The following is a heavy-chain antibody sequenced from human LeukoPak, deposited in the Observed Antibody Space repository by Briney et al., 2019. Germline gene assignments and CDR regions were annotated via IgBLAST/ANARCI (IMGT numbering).Heavy chain of an antibody. J-gene: IGHJ4*02. D-gene: IGHD3-10*01. CDR3: ARDRGYGSSDY. CDR2: IYYSGST. V-gene: IGHV4-59*12. CDR1: GGSISSYY. Sequence: SETLSLTCTVSGGSISSYYWSWIRQPPGKGLEWIGYIYYSGSTNYNPSLKSRVTISVDTSKNQFSLKLSSVTAADTAVYYCARDRGYGSSDYWGQGTLVTVSS.